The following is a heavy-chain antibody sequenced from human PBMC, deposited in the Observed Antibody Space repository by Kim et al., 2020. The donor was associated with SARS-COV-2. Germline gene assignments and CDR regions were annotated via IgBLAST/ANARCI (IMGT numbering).Heavy chain of an antibody. Sequence: SETLSLTCAVYGGSFIGYYWSWNRQPPGKGLEWIGEINHSGRTNSNPSLKSRVTISVDTSKHQFSLKLSSVTAANTAVYYCARVTGAWYSSTLSWFDPCGQGTLVTNST. J-gene: IGHJ5*02. D-gene: IGHD6-13*01. V-gene: IGHV4-34*01. CDR1: GGSFIGYY. CDR3: ARVTGAWYSSTLSWFDP. CDR2: INHSGRT.